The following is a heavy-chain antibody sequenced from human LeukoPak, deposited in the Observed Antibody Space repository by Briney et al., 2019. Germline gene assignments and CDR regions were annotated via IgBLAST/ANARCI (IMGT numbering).Heavy chain of an antibody. CDR2: IIPIFGTA. D-gene: IGHD5-18*01. V-gene: IGHV1-69*13. Sequence: SVKVSCKASGGTFSSYAISWVRQAPGQGLEWMGGIIPIFGTANYAQKFQGRVTITADESTSTAYMDRSSLRSEDTAVYYCARGWFSNGYSYGRTLPAFDIWGQGTMVTVSS. J-gene: IGHJ3*02. CDR3: ARGWFSNGYSYGRTLPAFDI. CDR1: GGTFSSYA.